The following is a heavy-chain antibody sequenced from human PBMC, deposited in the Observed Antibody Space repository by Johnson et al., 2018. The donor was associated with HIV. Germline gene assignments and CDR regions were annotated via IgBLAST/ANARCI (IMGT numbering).Heavy chain of an antibody. CDR2: ISYDGSNK. Sequence: QMQLVESGGGVVQPGRSLRLSCAASGFTFSSYDMHWVRQAPGKGLEWVALISYDGSNKFYADSGKGRLTISRDNSKNTLYLEMNSLRAEDTAVYYCAKDFGLDWGNGFDIWGQGTMVTVSS. CDR1: GFTFSSYD. J-gene: IGHJ3*02. D-gene: IGHD3-16*01. V-gene: IGHV3-30*18. CDR3: AKDFGLDWGNGFDI.